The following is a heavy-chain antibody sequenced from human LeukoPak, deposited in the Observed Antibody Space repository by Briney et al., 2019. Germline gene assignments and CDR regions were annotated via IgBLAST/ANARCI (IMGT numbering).Heavy chain of an antibody. CDR1: GYTFTSYA. CDR3: ARAPLRAVAGFFDY. CDR2: INAGNGNT. Sequence: ASVKVSCKASGYTFTSYAMHWARQALGQRLEWMGWINAGNGNTKYSQKFRGRVTITRDTSASTAYMELSSLRSEDTAVYYCARAPLRAVAGFFDYWGQGTLVTVSS. D-gene: IGHD6-19*01. V-gene: IGHV1-3*01. J-gene: IGHJ4*02.